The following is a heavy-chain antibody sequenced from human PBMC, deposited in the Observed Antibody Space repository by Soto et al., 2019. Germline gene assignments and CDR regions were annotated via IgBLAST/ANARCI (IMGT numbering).Heavy chain of an antibody. J-gene: IGHJ6*02. V-gene: IGHV5-51*01. CDR2: IHPGESDT. CDR3: ARHEATYYNFSGMDG. Sequence: GASLKISCKSYGYSFTTYWIAWVRQMPGKSLEWMGSIHPGESDTRYSPSFQGQVTISADRSITTAYLQWSSLKASDTAMYYCARHEATYYNFSGMDGWGQGTTVIVSS. CDR1: GYSFTTYW.